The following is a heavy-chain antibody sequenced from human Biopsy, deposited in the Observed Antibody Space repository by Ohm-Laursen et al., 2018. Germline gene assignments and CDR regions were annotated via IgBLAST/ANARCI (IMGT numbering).Heavy chain of an antibody. Sequence: ASVKVSCKTSGYSFTGQYFHWVLQVPGQGLEWMLWLNPHSGTPKFAQDFQGRVTMTRDTSITTAYMELRRLRSDDTAVYYCAKGQDLRGGAEYFQHWGQGALVTVSS. CDR2: LNPHSGTP. J-gene: IGHJ1*01. D-gene: IGHD2-15*01. V-gene: IGHV1-2*02. CDR3: AKGQDLRGGAEYFQH. CDR1: GYSFTGQY.